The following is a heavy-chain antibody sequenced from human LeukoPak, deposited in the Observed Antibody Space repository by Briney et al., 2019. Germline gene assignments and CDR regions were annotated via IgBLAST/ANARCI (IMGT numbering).Heavy chain of an antibody. J-gene: IGHJ4*02. CDR3: ARDRYYYDSSGYYSDY. D-gene: IGHD3-22*01. CDR1: GYTFTSYG. CDR2: ISAYNGNT. Sequence: ASVKVSCKASGYTFTSYGISWVRQAPGQGLEWMGWISAYNGNTNYAQKLQGRVTMTTDTSSSTAYMELRSLRSDDTAVYYCARDRYYYDSSGYYSDYWGQGTLLTVSS. V-gene: IGHV1-18*01.